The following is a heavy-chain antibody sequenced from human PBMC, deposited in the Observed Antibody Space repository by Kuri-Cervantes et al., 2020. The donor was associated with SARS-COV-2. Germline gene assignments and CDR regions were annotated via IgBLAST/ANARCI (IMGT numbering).Heavy chain of an antibody. CDR1: GFTFSSYA. Sequence: GGSLRLSCAASGFTFSSYAMSWVRQAPGKGLEWVSAISGSGGSTYYADSVKGRFTISRDNSKNTLYLQMNSLRAEDTAVYYCAKGDYGDYMRLGAFDIWGQGTMVTVSS. CDR2: ISGSGGST. D-gene: IGHD4-17*01. J-gene: IGHJ3*02. V-gene: IGHV3-23*01. CDR3: AKGDYGDYMRLGAFDI.